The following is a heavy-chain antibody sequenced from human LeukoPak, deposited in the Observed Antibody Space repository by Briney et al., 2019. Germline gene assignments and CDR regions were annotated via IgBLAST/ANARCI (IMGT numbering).Heavy chain of an antibody. Sequence: SETLSLTCTVSGGSIRSSSYYWGWIRQAPGKGLECIGSTYYSGSTYYNPSLKSRVTISADTSKNQLFLRLSSVTAADTAVYFCARLSATMIVVGEDYWGQGTLVTVSS. D-gene: IGHD3-22*01. CDR2: TYYSGST. V-gene: IGHV4-39*01. J-gene: IGHJ4*02. CDR1: GGSIRSSSYY. CDR3: ARLSATMIVVGEDY.